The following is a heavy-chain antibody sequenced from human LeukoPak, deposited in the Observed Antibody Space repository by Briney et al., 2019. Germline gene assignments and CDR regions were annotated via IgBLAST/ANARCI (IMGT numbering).Heavy chain of an antibody. J-gene: IGHJ4*02. V-gene: IGHV3-74*01. CDR3: AGGGFSGFDR. D-gene: IGHD4-23*01. CDR1: QSTFYSYW. CDR2: VNSDVTST. Sequence: PGGSLRLSCAASQSTFYSYWMHWVPQVPGKGLACVSRVNSDVTSTSYADSVKGRFTVSRDNTKNTLYFPMDSLRVDETAVYYCAGGGFSGFDRWGQGIVVTVSS.